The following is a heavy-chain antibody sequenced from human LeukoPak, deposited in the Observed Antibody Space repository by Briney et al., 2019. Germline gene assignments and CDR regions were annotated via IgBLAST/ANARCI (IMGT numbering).Heavy chain of an antibody. CDR2: IYSGGST. Sequence: GGSLRLSCAASGFTFSSYSMNWVRQAPGKGLEWVSVIYSGGSTYYADSVKGRFTISRDNSKNTLYLQMNSLRAEDTAVYYCARESRSSRQTNWFDPWGQGTLVTVSS. D-gene: IGHD6-13*01. J-gene: IGHJ5*02. V-gene: IGHV3-53*01. CDR3: ARESRSSRQTNWFDP. CDR1: GFTFSSYS.